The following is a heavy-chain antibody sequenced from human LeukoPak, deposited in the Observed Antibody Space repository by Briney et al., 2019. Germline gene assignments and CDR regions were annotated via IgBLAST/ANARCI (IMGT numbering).Heavy chain of an antibody. Sequence: GGSPRLSCAASGFTFTSYAMSWVRQAPGKGLEWVSAISGSGGNTYYADSVKGRFTISRDNSKNTLYLQMNSLRAEDTAVYYCAKGLGIYYYGMDVWGQGTTVTVSS. J-gene: IGHJ6*02. CDR3: AKGLGIYYYGMDV. CDR2: ISGSGGNT. V-gene: IGHV3-23*01. D-gene: IGHD7-27*01. CDR1: GFTFTSYA.